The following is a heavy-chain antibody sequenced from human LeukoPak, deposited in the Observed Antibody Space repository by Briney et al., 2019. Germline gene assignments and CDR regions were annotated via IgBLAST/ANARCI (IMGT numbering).Heavy chain of an antibody. CDR3: ARVYYGSGSLYYYYYYMDV. V-gene: IGHV3-23*01. CDR2: IRGSGGST. D-gene: IGHD3-10*01. Sequence: GGSLRLSCAASGFTFRSYGMSWVRQAPGKGLEWVSAIRGSGGSTYYADSVKGRFTISRDNSKNTLYLQMNSLRAEDTAVYYCARVYYGSGSLYYYYYYMDVWGKGTTVTISS. J-gene: IGHJ6*03. CDR1: GFTFRSYG.